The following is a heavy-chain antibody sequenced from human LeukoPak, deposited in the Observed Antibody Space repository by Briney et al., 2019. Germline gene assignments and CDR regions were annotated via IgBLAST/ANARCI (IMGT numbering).Heavy chain of an antibody. D-gene: IGHD4-23*01. CDR1: GGSMSSYY. Sequence: SETLSLTCTVSGGSMSSYYWSWIRQPAGKGLEWIGRIYTSGSTNYNPSLKSRVTMSVDTSKNQFSLKLSSVTAADTAVYYCARDRDYGGNSALFDYWGQGTLVTVSS. V-gene: IGHV4-4*07. J-gene: IGHJ4*02. CDR2: IYTSGST. CDR3: ARDRDYGGNSALFDY.